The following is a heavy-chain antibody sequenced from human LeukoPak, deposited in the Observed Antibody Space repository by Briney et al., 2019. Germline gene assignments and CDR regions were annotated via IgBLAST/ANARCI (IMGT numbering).Heavy chain of an antibody. CDR3: ARDSTLRYFDWPLDY. J-gene: IGHJ4*02. V-gene: IGHV1-69*04. Sequence: SVKVSCKASGGTFSSYAISWVRRAPGQGLEWMGRIIPILGIANYAQKFQGRVTITADKSTSTAYMELSSLRSEDTAVYYCARDSTLRYFDWPLDYWGQGTLVTVSS. D-gene: IGHD3-9*01. CDR1: GGTFSSYA. CDR2: IIPILGIA.